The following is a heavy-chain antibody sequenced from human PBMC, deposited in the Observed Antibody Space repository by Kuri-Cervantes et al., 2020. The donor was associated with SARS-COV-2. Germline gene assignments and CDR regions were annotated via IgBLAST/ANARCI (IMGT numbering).Heavy chain of an antibody. CDR3: ATLEVAAVPFDY. CDR1: GFTFDDYT. J-gene: IGHJ4*02. D-gene: IGHD6-13*01. Sequence: GGSLRLSCAASGFTFDDYTMHWVRQAPGKGLEWVSLISWDGGSTYYADSVKGRFTISRDNSKNTLYLQMSSLRAEDTAVYYCATLEVAAVPFDYWGQGTLVTVSS. V-gene: IGHV3-43*01. CDR2: ISWDGGST.